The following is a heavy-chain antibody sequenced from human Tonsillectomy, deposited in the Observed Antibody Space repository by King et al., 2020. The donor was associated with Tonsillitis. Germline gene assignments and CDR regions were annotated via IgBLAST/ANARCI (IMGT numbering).Heavy chain of an antibody. CDR2: ISYDGNKK. CDR3: VRDTDYGDYGFDY. V-gene: IGHV3-30-3*01. CDR1: EFTFSTYA. D-gene: IGHD4-17*01. J-gene: IGHJ4*02. Sequence: VQLVESGGGVVQPGRSLRLSCAASEFTFSTYAMHWVRQAPGKGLEWVAVISYDGNKKYYADSVKGRFTISRDNFKNTLYLQVNSLRAEDTAMYYCVRDTDYGDYGFDYWGQGTLVTVSS.